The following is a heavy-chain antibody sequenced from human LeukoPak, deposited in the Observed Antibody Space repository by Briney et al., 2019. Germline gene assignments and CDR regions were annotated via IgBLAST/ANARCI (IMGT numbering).Heavy chain of an antibody. CDR1: GGSISSYY. J-gene: IGHJ4*02. Sequence: SETLSLTCTVSGGSISSYYWSWIRQPPGKGLEWIGHISYTGSTNYNPSLKSRVTISIDTSKNQFSLKLSSVPAADTAVYYCARRGYSYETYYFDYWGQGALVTVSS. CDR2: ISYTGST. CDR3: ARRGYSYETYYFDY. V-gene: IGHV4-59*08. D-gene: IGHD5-18*01.